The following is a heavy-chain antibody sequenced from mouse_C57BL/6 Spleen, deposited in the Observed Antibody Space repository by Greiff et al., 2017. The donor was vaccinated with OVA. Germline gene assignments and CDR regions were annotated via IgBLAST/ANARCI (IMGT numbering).Heavy chain of an antibody. J-gene: IGHJ2*01. V-gene: IGHV1-55*01. CDR3: ASEGFTTVVEGYYFDG. Sequence: QVQLQQPGAELVKPGASVKMSCKASGYTFTSYWITWVKQRPGQGLEWIGDIYPGSGSTNYNEKFKSKATLTVDTSSSTAYMQLSSLTSEDSAVDCCASEGFTTVVEGYYFDGWGQGTTLTVSS. D-gene: IGHD1-1*01. CDR2: IYPGSGST. CDR1: GYTFTSYW.